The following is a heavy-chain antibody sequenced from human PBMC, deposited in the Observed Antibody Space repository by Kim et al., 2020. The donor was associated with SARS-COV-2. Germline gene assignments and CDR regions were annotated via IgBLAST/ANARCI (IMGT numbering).Heavy chain of an antibody. D-gene: IGHD2-2*01. CDR3: ARHVPGDI. CDR2: SWST. J-gene: IGHJ3*02. Sequence: SWSTDHNPALNSRVTISVDTSKNQFSLKLSAVTAADTAVYYCARHVPGDIWGQGTMVTVSS. V-gene: IGHV4-39*01.